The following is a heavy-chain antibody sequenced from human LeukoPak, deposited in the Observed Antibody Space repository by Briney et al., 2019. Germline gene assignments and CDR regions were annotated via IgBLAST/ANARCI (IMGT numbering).Heavy chain of an antibody. J-gene: IGHJ3*02. CDR1: GFTFSSYA. Sequence: GGSLRLSCAASGFTFSSYAMSWVRQAPGKGLEWVSAISGSGGSTYYADSVKGRFTISRDNSKNTLYLQMNSLRAEDTAVYYCAKDEGQLAPARKAGAFDIWGQRTMVTVSS. CDR2: ISGSGGST. V-gene: IGHV3-23*01. D-gene: IGHD6-13*01. CDR3: AKDEGQLAPARKAGAFDI.